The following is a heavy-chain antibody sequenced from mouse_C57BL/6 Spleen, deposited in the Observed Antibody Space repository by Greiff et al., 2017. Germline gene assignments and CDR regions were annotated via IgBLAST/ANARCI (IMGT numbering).Heavy chain of an antibody. CDR3: ARAFTTVVADYAMDY. V-gene: IGHV1-74*01. J-gene: IGHJ4*01. Sequence: QVQLQQPGAELVKPGASVKVSCKASGYTFTSYWMHWVKQRPGQGLEWIGRIHPSDSDTNYNQKFKGKATLTVDKSSSTAYMQLSSLTSDDSAVYYCARAFTTVVADYAMDYWGQGTSVTVSS. D-gene: IGHD1-1*01. CDR1: GYTFTSYW. CDR2: IHPSDSDT.